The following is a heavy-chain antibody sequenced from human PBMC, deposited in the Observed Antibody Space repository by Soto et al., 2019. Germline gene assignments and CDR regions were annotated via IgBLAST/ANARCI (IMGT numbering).Heavy chain of an antibody. V-gene: IGHV3-21*04. CDR1: GFTFSSYS. CDR3: AKVSSSWYAGFFDL. Sequence: PGGSLRLSCAASGFTFSSYSMHWVRQAPGKGLEWVSSISSNGRYIFYADSVRGRFTISRDNSMNTLYLQMNTLRAEDTAIYYCAKVSSSWYAGFFDLWGQGTLVTVSS. J-gene: IGHJ4*02. CDR2: ISSNGRYI. D-gene: IGHD6-13*01.